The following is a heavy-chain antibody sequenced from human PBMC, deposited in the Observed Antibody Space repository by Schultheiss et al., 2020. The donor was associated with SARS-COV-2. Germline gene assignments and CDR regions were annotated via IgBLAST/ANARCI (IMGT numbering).Heavy chain of an antibody. CDR3: ARDLAGHDAFDI. D-gene: IGHD5-24*01. V-gene: IGHV4-59*06. CDR1: GGSISSYY. Sequence: SQTHSLTCTVSGGSISSYYWSWIRQPPGKGLEWIGYIYYSGNTYYNPSLKSRVFISVDTSKNQFSLRLSSVTAADTAVYYCARDLAGHDAFDIWGQGTMVTVSS. J-gene: IGHJ3*02. CDR2: IYYSGNT.